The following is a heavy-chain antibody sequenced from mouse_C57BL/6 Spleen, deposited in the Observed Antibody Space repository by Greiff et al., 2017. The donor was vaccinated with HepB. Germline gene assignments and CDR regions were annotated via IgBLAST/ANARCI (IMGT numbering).Heavy chain of an antibody. V-gene: IGHV1-22*01. CDR1: GYTFTDYN. CDR2: INPNNGGT. CDR3: ARSPNGDDFDY. D-gene: IGHD4-1*01. J-gene: IGHJ2*01. Sequence: SGPELVKPGASVKMSCKASGYTFTDYNMHWVKQSHGKSLEWIGYINPNNGGTSYNQKFKGKATLTVNKSSSTAYMELRSLTSEDSAVYYCARSPNGDDFDYWGQGTTLTVSS.